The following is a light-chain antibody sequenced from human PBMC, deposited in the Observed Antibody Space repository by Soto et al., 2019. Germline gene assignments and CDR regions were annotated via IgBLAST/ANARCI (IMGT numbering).Light chain of an antibody. J-gene: IGLJ1*01. Sequence: QSVVTQPASVSGSSGQSNTISCTGTSRDVGGYNYVSWYQQHPGKAPKLMIYDVSNRPSGVSNRFSGSKSGNTASLTISGLQAEDEADYYCSSYTSSSTSYVFGTGTKVTVL. V-gene: IGLV2-14*01. CDR2: DVS. CDR1: SRDVGGYNY. CDR3: SSYTSSSTSYV.